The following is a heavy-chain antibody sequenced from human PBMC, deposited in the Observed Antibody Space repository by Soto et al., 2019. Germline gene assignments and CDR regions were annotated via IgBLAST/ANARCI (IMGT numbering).Heavy chain of an antibody. J-gene: IGHJ4*02. CDR2: ITSSSSTI. CDR3: ARVTNTGDR. Sequence: EVQLVESGGGLVQPGGSLRLSCVASGFTFSSHSMIWVRQAPGKGLEWVSYITSSSSTIYYAASAKGRFTISRDNAKNPLYLEMNSLRDEDTAVYYCARVTNTGDRWGQGTLVTVSS. D-gene: IGHD7-27*01. CDR1: GFTFSSHS. V-gene: IGHV3-48*02.